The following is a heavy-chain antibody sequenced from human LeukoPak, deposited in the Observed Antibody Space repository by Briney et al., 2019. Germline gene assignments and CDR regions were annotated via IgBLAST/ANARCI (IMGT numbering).Heavy chain of an antibody. CDR2: MNPNSGNT. Sequence: ASVTVSCTPSGYTFTSYDIHWVRPATGQGRAWVGWMNPNSGNTGYAQKFQGRVTMTRNTSISTAYMELSSLRSEDTAVYYCARGGGTIFGVVIIGGHNWFDPWGQGTLVTVSS. D-gene: IGHD3-3*01. J-gene: IGHJ5*02. CDR3: ARGGGTIFGVVIIGGHNWFDP. CDR1: GYTFTSYD. V-gene: IGHV1-8*01.